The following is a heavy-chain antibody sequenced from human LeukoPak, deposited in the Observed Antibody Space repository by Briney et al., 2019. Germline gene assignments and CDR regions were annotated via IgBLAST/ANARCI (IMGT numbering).Heavy chain of an antibody. D-gene: IGHD5-12*01. V-gene: IGHV3-9*01. CDR3: AKDISGGYDLGDNYFDY. CDR2: ISWNSGSI. CDR1: GFTFDDHA. Sequence: GGSLRLSCAASGFTFDDHAMHWVRQAPGKGLEWVSGISWNSGSIGYADSVKGRFTISRDNAKNSLYLQMNSLRAEDTALYYCAKDISGGYDLGDNYFDYWGQGTLVTVSS. J-gene: IGHJ4*02.